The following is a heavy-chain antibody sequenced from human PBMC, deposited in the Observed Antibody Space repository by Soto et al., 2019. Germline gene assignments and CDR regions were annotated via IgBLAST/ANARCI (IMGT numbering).Heavy chain of an antibody. D-gene: IGHD6-19*01. Sequence: QLQLQESGSGLVKPSQTLSLTCAVSGGSISSGGYSWSWIRQPPGKGLEWIGYIYHSGSTYYNPSLKSRVTISVDTSKNQFSLKLSSVTAADTAVYYCARTHTGYSSGWFPDYWGQGTLVTVSS. CDR1: GGSISSGGYS. J-gene: IGHJ4*02. CDR2: IYHSGST. V-gene: IGHV4-30-2*05. CDR3: ARTHTGYSSGWFPDY.